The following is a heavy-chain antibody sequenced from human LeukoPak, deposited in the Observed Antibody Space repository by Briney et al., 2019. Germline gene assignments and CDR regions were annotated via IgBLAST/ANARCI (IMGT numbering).Heavy chain of an antibody. J-gene: IGHJ4*02. Sequence: GESLKISCKGSGYTFSTYWIGWVRQMPGKGLEWMGIIYPGDSDTRYSPSFQGQVTISADKSISTAYLQWSSLKASDTAMYYCARLTTAVAYFDYWGQGTLVTVSS. CDR1: GYTFSTYW. D-gene: IGHD6-19*01. CDR3: ARLTTAVAYFDY. V-gene: IGHV5-51*01. CDR2: IYPGDSDT.